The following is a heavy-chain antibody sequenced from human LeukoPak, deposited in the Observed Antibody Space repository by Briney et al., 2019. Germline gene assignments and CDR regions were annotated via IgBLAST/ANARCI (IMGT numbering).Heavy chain of an antibody. J-gene: IGHJ4*02. D-gene: IGHD3-22*01. CDR1: GVTVNYNF. CDR2: IYSDSSA. CDR3: ARAPRPFDNSDYYFDY. Sequence: PGGSLGLSCAASGVTVNYNFMSWVRQAPGKGLEWVSVIYSDSSADYADSVKGRFTISRDNAQNTLYLQMNSLRAGDTAVYYCARAPRPFDNSDYYFDYWGQGSLVTVSS. V-gene: IGHV3-53*01.